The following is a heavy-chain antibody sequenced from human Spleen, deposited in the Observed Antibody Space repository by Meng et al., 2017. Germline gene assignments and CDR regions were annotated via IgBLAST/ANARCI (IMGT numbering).Heavy chain of an antibody. CDR1: GFTFSTYE. CDR3: ASTSYGDYSHDAFDI. V-gene: IGHV3-48*03. J-gene: IGHJ3*02. Sequence: GESLKISCVASGFTFSTYEMNWVRQAPGKGLEWVSYISSSGSTIYYADSVKGRFTISRDNAKNSLYLQMNSLRAEDTAVYYCASTSYGDYSHDAFDIWGQGTMVTVSS. CDR2: ISSSGSTI. D-gene: IGHD4-17*01.